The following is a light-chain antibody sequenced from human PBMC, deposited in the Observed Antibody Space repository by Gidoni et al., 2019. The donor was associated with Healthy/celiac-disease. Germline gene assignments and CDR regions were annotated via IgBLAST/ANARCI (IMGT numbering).Light chain of an antibody. CDR3: QQYGSSPPEVT. CDR1: QSVSSSY. CDR2: GAS. Sequence: EIVLTHSPGTLSLSPGERATLSCRASQSVSSSYLAWYQQKPGQAPRLLIYGASSRATGIPDRFSGSGSGTDFTLTISRLEPEDFAVYYCQQYGSSPPEVTFGPGTKVDIK. V-gene: IGKV3-20*01. J-gene: IGKJ3*01.